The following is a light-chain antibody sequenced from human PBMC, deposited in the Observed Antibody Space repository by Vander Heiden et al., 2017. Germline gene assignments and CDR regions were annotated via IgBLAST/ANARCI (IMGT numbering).Light chain of an antibody. CDR2: DAS. J-gene: IGKJ4*01. CDR1: QSVSSY. Sequence: EIVLTQSPATLSLSPGERATLSCRASQSVSSYLDWYQQKPGQAPRLLIYDASNMATGIPARFSGSGSGTDFTLTISSLEPEDIAVYYCQQCSNWLTFGGGTKVEIK. V-gene: IGKV3-11*01. CDR3: QQCSNWLT.